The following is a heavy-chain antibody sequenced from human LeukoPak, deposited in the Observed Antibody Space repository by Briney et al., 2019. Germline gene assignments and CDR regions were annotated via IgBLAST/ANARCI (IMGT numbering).Heavy chain of an antibody. CDR3: ASARELPSLDPTGDY. D-gene: IGHD3-10*01. V-gene: IGHV4-34*01. CDR2: INHSGST. Sequence: SETLSLTSAVYGGSFSGYYWSWIRHPTEKGLEWIGEINHSGSTNYNPSLKSRVTISVDTSKNQLSLKLSPVTAADTAVYYCASARELPSLDPTGDYWGQGTLVTVSS. CDR1: GGSFSGYY. J-gene: IGHJ4*02.